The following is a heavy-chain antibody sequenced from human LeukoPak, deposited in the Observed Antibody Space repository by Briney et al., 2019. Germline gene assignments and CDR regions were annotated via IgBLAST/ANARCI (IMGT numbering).Heavy chain of an antibody. J-gene: IGHJ4*02. D-gene: IGHD5-18*01. Sequence: GASVKVSCKASGYTFTDYEINWVRQPSGQGLEWMGWTNPSSRNRAYAPKFEGRVTMTTDTSTSTAYMELHSLTSEDTAVYYCARNPSRSDTYFDLWGQGTLVTVSS. V-gene: IGHV1-8*01. CDR3: ARNPSRSDTYFDL. CDR2: TNPSSRNR. CDR1: GYTFTDYE.